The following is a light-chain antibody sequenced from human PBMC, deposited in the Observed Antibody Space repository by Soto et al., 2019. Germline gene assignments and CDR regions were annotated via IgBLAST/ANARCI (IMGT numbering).Light chain of an antibody. CDR3: QQYNNWPPWT. CDR1: QSVSSN. CDR2: GAS. J-gene: IGKJ1*01. V-gene: IGKV3-15*01. Sequence: IVITQSPVTLSVSPGERAPLSCRASQSVSSNLAWYQQKPGQAPRLLIYGASTRATGIPARFSGSGSGTEFTLTISSLQSEDFAVYYCQQYNNWPPWTFGQGAKVDI.